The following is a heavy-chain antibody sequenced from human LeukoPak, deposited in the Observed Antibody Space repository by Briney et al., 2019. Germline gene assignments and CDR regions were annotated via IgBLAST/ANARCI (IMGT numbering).Heavy chain of an antibody. CDR2: MNPNSGNT. D-gene: IGHD2-8*02. Sequence: ASVKVSCKASAYTFTSYDINWVRQATGQGLEWMGWMNPNSGNTGYAQKFQGRVTMTRNTSISTAYMELSSLRSEDTAVYYCARVGYCSGGACQGSSERTHYYYSMDVWGKGTTVTVSS. CDR3: ARVGYCSGGACQGSSERTHYYYSMDV. CDR1: AYTFTSYD. V-gene: IGHV1-8*01. J-gene: IGHJ6*04.